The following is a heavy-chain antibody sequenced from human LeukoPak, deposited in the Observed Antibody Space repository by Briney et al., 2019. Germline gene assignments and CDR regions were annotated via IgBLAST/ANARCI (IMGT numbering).Heavy chain of an antibody. CDR2: ISHDGSNK. Sequence: GGSLRLSCAASGFTFSSYGMHWVRQAPGKGLEWVAVISHDGSNKYYAESVKGRFTISRDNSKNTLYLQLNSLRPDDTAVYYCARDQLAYSGYDTLFDYWGQGTLVTVSS. CDR3: ARDQLAYSGYDTLFDY. J-gene: IGHJ4*02. CDR1: GFTFSSYG. V-gene: IGHV3-30*19. D-gene: IGHD5-12*01.